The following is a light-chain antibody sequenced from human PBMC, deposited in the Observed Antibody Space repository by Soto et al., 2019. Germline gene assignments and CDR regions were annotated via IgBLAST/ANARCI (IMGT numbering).Light chain of an antibody. CDR3: QAWDSGTLV. V-gene: IGLV3-1*01. CDR2: EDT. J-gene: IGLJ2*01. Sequence: SYELTQPPSVSVSPGQTANITCSGNTLGSKFVFWYQQKAGQSPMVVIYEDTKQPSGIPERFSGSNSGNTATLTISGTQAMDEADFYCQAWDSGTLVFGGGTKLTVL. CDR1: TLGSKF.